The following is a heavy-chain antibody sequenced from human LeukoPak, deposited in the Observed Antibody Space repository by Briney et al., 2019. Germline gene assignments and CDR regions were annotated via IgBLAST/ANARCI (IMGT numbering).Heavy chain of an antibody. V-gene: IGHV5-51*01. CDR2: IYPGDSDT. Sequence: GESLKISCKGSGYSFSTYWIGWVRQMPGKGLEWMGIIYPGDSDTRYSPSFQGQVTISADKSISTAYLQWSSLKASDTAMYYCASPAKRDCSGGSCYPGGAFDIWGQGTMVTVSS. CDR3: ASPAKRDCSGGSCYPGGAFDI. CDR1: GYSFSTYW. D-gene: IGHD2-15*01. J-gene: IGHJ3*02.